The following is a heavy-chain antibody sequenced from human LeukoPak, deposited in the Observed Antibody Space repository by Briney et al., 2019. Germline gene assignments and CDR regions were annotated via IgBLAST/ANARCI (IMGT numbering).Heavy chain of an antibody. J-gene: IGHJ4*02. D-gene: IGHD3-22*01. CDR3: ARGYYYDSSAGPSEY. CDR2: ISPSSGIT. V-gene: IGHV1-46*01. CDR1: GYTFTTYY. Sequence: ASVKVSCKASGYTFTTYYMHWVRQAPGRGLEWMGIISPSSGITGYAQKFQDRVTMARDTSTSTVYMELSGLRFEDTAVYYCARGYYYDSSAGPSEYWGQGTLVTVSS.